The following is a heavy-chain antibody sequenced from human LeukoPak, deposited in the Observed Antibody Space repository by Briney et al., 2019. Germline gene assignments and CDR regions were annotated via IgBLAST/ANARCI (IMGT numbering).Heavy chain of an antibody. CDR2: INHSGST. D-gene: IGHD2-2*01. CDR1: GGSFSGYY. J-gene: IGHJ4*02. Sequence: SETLSPTCAVYGGSFSGYYWSWIRQPPGKGLEWIGEINHSGSTNYNPSLKSRVTISVDTSKNQFSLKLSSVTAADTAVYYCARRRNCSSTSCSFDYWGQGTLVTVSS. V-gene: IGHV4-34*01. CDR3: ARRRNCSSTSCSFDY.